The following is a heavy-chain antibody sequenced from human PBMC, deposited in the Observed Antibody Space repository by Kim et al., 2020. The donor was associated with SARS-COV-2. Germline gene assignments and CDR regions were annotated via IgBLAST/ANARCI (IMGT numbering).Heavy chain of an antibody. J-gene: IGHJ5*02. CDR1: GVSMTSSNW. CDR2: ISHSGST. Sequence: SETLSLTCAVSGVSMTSSNWWTWVRQPPGKWLEWIGEISHSGSTEYNPALKSRVTISVDRSKNQFSLRLTSVTAADTAVYFCARAVSSAWTLRDWFDPWGQGTLVTVSS. CDR3: ARAVSSAWTLRDWFDP. V-gene: IGHV4-4*02. D-gene: IGHD3-22*01.